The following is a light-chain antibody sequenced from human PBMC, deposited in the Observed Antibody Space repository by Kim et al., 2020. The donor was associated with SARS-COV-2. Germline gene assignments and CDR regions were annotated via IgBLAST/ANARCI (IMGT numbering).Light chain of an antibody. J-gene: IGKJ5*01. Sequence: YPGERATLSCRASQSVNSTYVAWYQQKPGQAPRLLIYGASTRATGIPDRFSGSGSGTDFTLTISRLEPEDFAVYYCHQYDKSPITFGQGTRLEIK. CDR3: HQYDKSPIT. CDR1: QSVNSTY. V-gene: IGKV3-20*01. CDR2: GAS.